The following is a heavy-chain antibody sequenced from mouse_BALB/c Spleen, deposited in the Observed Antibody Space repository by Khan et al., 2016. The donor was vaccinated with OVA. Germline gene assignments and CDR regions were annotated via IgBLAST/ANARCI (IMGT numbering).Heavy chain of an antibody. D-gene: IGHD1-1*01. CDR1: GYTFTSYW. V-gene: IGHV1S41*01. CDR2: IGPGSSNT. Sequence: DLVKPGTSVKLSYKASGYTFTSYWINWIKQRPGQGLVWIGRIGPGSSNTYYNELFKGKAALTVDTSSSTAYIQLSSLSSEDSAIYFCARENYYGRGCYAMDYWGQGTSVTVSS. CDR3: ARENYYGRGCYAMDY. J-gene: IGHJ4*01.